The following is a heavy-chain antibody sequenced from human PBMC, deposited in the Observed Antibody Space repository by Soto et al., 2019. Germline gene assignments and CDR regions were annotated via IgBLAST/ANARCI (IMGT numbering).Heavy chain of an antibody. V-gene: IGHV3-33*01. Sequence: GGSLRLSCAASGFTFSSYGLHWVRQAPGKGLEWVAVIWHDGKNKYHADSVKGRFTVSRDNSKNQFSLKLRSLTAADTAVYYCARGEVVVAAVLDYWGQGTLVTVSS. CDR1: GFTFSSYG. D-gene: IGHD2-15*01. CDR2: IWHDGKNK. J-gene: IGHJ4*02. CDR3: ARGEVVVAAVLDY.